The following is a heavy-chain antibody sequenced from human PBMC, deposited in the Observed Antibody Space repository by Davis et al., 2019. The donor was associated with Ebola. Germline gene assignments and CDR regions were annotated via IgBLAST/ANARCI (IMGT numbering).Heavy chain of an antibody. Sequence: GESLKISCAASGFTFSSFEMNWVRQAPGKGLEWVSYISSSGSAIYYADSVKGRFTISRDNSKNTLYLQMNSLRAEDTAVYYCAKGSVAMALFDYWGQGTLVTVSS. J-gene: IGHJ4*02. V-gene: IGHV3-48*03. CDR1: GFTFSSFE. CDR3: AKGSVAMALFDY. D-gene: IGHD6-19*01. CDR2: ISSSGSAI.